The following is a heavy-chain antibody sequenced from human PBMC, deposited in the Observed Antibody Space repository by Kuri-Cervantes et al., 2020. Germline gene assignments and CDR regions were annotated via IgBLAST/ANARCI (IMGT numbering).Heavy chain of an antibody. D-gene: IGHD6-6*01. V-gene: IGHV3-23*01. CDR1: GFTFSSYA. J-gene: IGHJ4*02. CDR3: AKGPYIAARPRSGYFDY. CDR2: ISGSGGST. Sequence: GESLKISCAASGFTFSSYAMSWVRQTPGKGLEWVSAISGSGGSTYYAASVKGRFTISRDNSKNTLYLQMNSLKAEDTALYYCAKGPYIAARPRSGYFDYWGQGTLVTVSS.